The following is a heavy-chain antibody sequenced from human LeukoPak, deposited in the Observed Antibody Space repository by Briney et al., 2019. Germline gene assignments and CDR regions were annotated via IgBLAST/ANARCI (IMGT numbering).Heavy chain of an antibody. CDR3: ASDSSAYYFTYFDY. Sequence: SETLSLTCTASGGSISSYYWSWIRQPAGKGLEWIGRIYTSGSTNYNPSLKSRVTMSVDTSKNQFSLKLSSVTAADTAVYYCASDSSAYYFTYFDYWGQGTLVTVSS. J-gene: IGHJ4*02. D-gene: IGHD3-22*01. V-gene: IGHV4-4*07. CDR2: IYTSGST. CDR1: GGSISSYY.